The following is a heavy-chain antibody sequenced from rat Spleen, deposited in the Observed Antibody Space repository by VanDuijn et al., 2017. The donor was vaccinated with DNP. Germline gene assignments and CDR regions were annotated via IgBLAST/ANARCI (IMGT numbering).Heavy chain of an antibody. D-gene: IGHD5-1*01. CDR3: TRGPTGGSYFDY. CDR2: ISSGGSP. V-gene: IGHV2S8*01. CDR1: GFSLTDYG. Sequence: QVQLKESGPGLVQASQTLSLTCTVSGFSLTDYGVHWVRQPPGNSLEWIAAISSGGSPYYNSILKSRLSISRDTSKSQVFLEMNALEAEDSAIYFCTRGPTGGSYFDYWGQGVMVTVSS. J-gene: IGHJ2*01.